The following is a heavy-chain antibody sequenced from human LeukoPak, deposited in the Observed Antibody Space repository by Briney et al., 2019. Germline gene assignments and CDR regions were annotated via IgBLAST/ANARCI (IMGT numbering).Heavy chain of an antibody. CDR1: GFTFSSYA. V-gene: IGHV3-23*01. Sequence: GGSLRLSCAASGFTFSSYAMSWVHQAPGKGLEWVSAISGSGGSTYYADSVKGRFTISRDNSKNTLYLQMNSLRAEDTAVYYCARSLEPPYYYYMDVWGKGTTVTVSS. D-gene: IGHD1-1*01. CDR2: ISGSGGST. CDR3: ARSLEPPYYYYMDV. J-gene: IGHJ6*03.